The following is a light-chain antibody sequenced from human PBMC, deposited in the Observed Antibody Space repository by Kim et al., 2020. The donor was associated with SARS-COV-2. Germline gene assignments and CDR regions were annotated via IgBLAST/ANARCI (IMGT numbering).Light chain of an antibody. Sequence: VSPGQTASITCSGDTLGDKYACWYQQKPGQSPVLVIYQDTKRPSGIPERSSGSNSGNTATLTISGTQAMDEADYYCQAWDSSTVVFGGGTQLTVL. J-gene: IGLJ3*02. V-gene: IGLV3-1*01. CDR1: TLGDKY. CDR2: QDT. CDR3: QAWDSSTVV.